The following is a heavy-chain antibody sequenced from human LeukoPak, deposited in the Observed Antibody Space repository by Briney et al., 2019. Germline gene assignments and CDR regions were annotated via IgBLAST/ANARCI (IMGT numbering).Heavy chain of an antibody. J-gene: IGHJ4*02. CDR1: GFTVGNNY. CDR3: ARDPPAVSINTYA. Sequence: GGSLRLSCAASGFTVGNNYMNWVRQAPGKGLEWVSLIFSHGETSYADSVKGGFTISRDNSKNTLYLQMNGLRVEDTAAYYCARDPPAVSINTYAWGQGTLVTVSS. D-gene: IGHD2-8*01. V-gene: IGHV3-66*01. CDR2: IFSHGET.